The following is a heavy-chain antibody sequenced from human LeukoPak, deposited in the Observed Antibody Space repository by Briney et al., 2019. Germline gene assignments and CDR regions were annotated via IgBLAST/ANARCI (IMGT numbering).Heavy chain of an antibody. CDR1: GFTFSSYA. D-gene: IGHD3-3*01. CDR2: ISGSGGST. CDR3: AYFWSGYTRDY. Sequence: GGSLRLSCAASGFTFSSYAMSWVRQAPGKGLECVSTISGSGGSTYYADSVKGRFTISRDNSKDTLYLQMNSLRAEDTAVYYCAYFWSGYTRDYWGQGTLVTVSS. V-gene: IGHV3-23*01. J-gene: IGHJ4*02.